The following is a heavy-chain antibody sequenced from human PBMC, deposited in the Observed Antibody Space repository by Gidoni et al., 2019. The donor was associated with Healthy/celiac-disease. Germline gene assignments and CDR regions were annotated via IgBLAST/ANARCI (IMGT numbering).Heavy chain of an antibody. CDR3: ARVRGGYNYFDY. CDR2: ISSSSSYI. J-gene: IGHJ4*02. V-gene: IGHV3-21*01. CDR1: GFTFSSYS. D-gene: IGHD5-12*01. Sequence: EVQLVESGGGLVKPGGSLRLSCAASGFTFSSYSMNWVRQAPGKGLEWVSSISSSSSYIYYADSVKGRFTISRDNAKNSLYLQMNSLRAEDTAVYYCARVRGGYNYFDYWGQGTLVTVSS.